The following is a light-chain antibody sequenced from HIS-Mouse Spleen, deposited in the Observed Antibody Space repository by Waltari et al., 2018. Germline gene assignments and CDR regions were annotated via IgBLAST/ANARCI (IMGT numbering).Light chain of an antibody. Sequence: QSALTQPRPVSGSPGQSVTIPCTGTSSYVGGYNSVSWYQQHPGKAPKRMIYDVSKRPSGVPDRFSGSKSGNTASLTISGLQAEDEADYYCCSYAGSYTLVFGGGTKLTVL. CDR1: SSYVGGYNS. V-gene: IGLV2-11*01. CDR3: CSYAGSYTLV. CDR2: DVS. J-gene: IGLJ2*01.